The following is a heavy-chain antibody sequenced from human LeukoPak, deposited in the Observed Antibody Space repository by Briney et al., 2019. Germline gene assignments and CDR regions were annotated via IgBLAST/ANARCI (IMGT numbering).Heavy chain of an antibody. Sequence: SETLSLTCAVYGGSFSGYYWSWIRQPPGKGLEWIGEINHSGSTNYNPSLKSRVTISVDTSKNQFSLKLSSVTAADTAVYYCARGSRGYSYGSHYYCMDVWGKGTTVTVSS. D-gene: IGHD5-18*01. CDR2: INHSGST. CDR3: ARGSRGYSYGSHYYCMDV. CDR1: GGSFSGYY. V-gene: IGHV4-34*01. J-gene: IGHJ6*03.